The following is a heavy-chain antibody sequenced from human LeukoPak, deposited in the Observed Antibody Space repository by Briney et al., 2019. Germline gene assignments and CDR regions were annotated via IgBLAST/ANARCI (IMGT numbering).Heavy chain of an antibody. CDR2: IYRRGIT. CDR3: FGNPTSGY. D-gene: IGHD3-10*01. J-gene: IGHJ4*02. V-gene: IGHV3-66*01. Sequence: GGSLTVSCAVAGLTGSNNYMSWIRQAPGKWLKWVSVIYRRGITHYADSLKGRFTISIDNSHNTVYLQMNSQGADDKAVYYSFGNPTSGYWGQGTLVTVSS. CDR1: GLTGSNNY.